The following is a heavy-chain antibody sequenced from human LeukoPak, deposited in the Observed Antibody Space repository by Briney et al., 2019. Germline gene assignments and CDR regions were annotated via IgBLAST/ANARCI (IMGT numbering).Heavy chain of an antibody. D-gene: IGHD3-10*01. V-gene: IGHV4-34*01. CDR2: INHSGST. Sequence: SETLSLTCAVYGGSFSGYYWSWIRQPPGKGLEWIGEINHSGSTNYNPSLKSRVTISVDTSKSQFSLKLSSVTAADTAVYYCARVKPTYYYGSGSYSISPTRWFDPWGQGTLVTVSS. CDR3: ARVKPTYYYGSGSYSISPTRWFDP. CDR1: GGSFSGYY. J-gene: IGHJ5*02.